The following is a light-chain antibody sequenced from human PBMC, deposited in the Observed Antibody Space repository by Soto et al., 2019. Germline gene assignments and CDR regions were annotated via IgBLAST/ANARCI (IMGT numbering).Light chain of an antibody. CDR1: SSDIGTYNH. Sequence: LAHPASVSGSPGQSIAISCAGTSSDIGTYNHVSWYQQHPGKAPQLIIYEDINRPSGLSSRFSGSKSGNTASLTISGLQAEDEADYFCCSYTTSSTLVCGTGTKVTVL. V-gene: IGLV2-14*01. J-gene: IGLJ1*01. CDR3: CSYTTSSTLV. CDR2: EDI.